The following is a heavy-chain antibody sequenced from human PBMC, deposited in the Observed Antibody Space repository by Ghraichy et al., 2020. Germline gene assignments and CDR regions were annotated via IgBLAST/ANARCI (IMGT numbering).Heavy chain of an antibody. CDR2: IYSGGST. CDR3: ARWAQQLDYFDY. D-gene: IGHD6-13*01. J-gene: IGHJ4*02. Sequence: GGSLRLSCAASGFTVSSNYMSWVRQAPGKGLEWVSVIYSGGSTYYADSVKGQFTISRDNSKNTLYLQMNSLRAEDTAVYYCARWAQQLDYFDYWGQGTLVTVSS. V-gene: IGHV3-53*01. CDR1: GFTVSSNY.